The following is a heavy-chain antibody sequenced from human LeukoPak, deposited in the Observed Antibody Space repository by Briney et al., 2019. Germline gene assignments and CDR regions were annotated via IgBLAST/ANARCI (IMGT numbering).Heavy chain of an antibody. J-gene: IGHJ6*03. D-gene: IGHD4-17*01. CDR3: ARAYGDYYYYYYYMDV. CDR2: ISAYNGST. V-gene: IGHV1-18*01. Sequence: ASVEVSCKASGYTFTSYGISWVRQAPGQGLEWMGWISAYNGSTNYAQKLQGRVTMTTDTSTSTAYMELRSLRSDDTAVYYCARAYGDYYYYYYYMDVWGKGTTVTVSS. CDR1: GYTFTSYG.